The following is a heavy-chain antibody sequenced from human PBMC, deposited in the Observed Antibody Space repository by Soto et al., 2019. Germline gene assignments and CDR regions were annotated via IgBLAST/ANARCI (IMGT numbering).Heavy chain of an antibody. V-gene: IGHV3-53*01. D-gene: IGHD1-26*01. CDR3: ARHRHPRGTVGATSPLDP. CDR2: HYSGGST. Sequence: GGSLSLSCAISGFSVSSNYLSWVRQAPGKGLEWVSVHYSGGSTYYADSVQGRLTISRDKSNDTLYLQMRRVRAEDTAVYFCARHRHPRGTVGATSPLDPWGQGTQVTVSS. CDR1: GFSVSSNY. J-gene: IGHJ5*02.